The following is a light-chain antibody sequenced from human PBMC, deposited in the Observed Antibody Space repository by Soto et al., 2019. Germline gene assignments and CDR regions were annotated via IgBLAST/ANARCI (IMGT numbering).Light chain of an antibody. Sequence: QSVLTQPPSVSAAPGQKVTISCSGSSSNIGSNLVSWYQQLPGTAPKLLIYDNDKRPSGIPGRFSGSKSGTSASLGITGLQTGDEADYSCATWDSSLSAWLFGGGTKLTVL. CDR1: SSNIGSNL. CDR3: ATWDSSLSAWL. V-gene: IGLV1-51*01. CDR2: DND. J-gene: IGLJ3*02.